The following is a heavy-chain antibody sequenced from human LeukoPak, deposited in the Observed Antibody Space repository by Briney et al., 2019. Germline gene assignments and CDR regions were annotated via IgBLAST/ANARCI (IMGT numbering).Heavy chain of an antibody. D-gene: IGHD1-7*01. CDR1: RFSLSSYS. CDR3: VRGELDAVSFYLDF. J-gene: IGHJ4*02. V-gene: IGHV3-21*01. CDR2: ISSSGS. Sequence: GGSLRLSCVDSRFSLSSYSMKWVRQAPGKGLEWVSSISSSGSYSDSVKGRFTISRDNAKNSLYLQMDSLRAEDTAMYYCVRGELDAVSFYLDFWGQGALVTVSS.